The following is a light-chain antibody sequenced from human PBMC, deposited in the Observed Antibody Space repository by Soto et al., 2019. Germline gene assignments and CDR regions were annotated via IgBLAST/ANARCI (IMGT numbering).Light chain of an antibody. V-gene: IGKV1-5*03. CDR3: QQYNSYPWT. CDR1: QTISTW. J-gene: IGKJ1*01. Sequence: IQMTQSPSTLSASVGDRDTFTCRASQTISTWLAWYLQKPGKAPKLLIYKASTLDVGVAKRFSGSGSGTDFTLTINTLQPADFATYYCQQYNSYPWTFGQGNKV. CDR2: KAS.